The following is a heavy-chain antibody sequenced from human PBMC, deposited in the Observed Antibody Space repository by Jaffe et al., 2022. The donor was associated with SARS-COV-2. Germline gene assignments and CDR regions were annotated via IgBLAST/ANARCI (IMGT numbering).Heavy chain of an antibody. D-gene: IGHD3-10*01. CDR1: GYTFTSYA. CDR2: INAGNGNT. CDR3: AREPGAYYGMDV. V-gene: IGHV1-3*01. J-gene: IGHJ6*02. Sequence: QVQLVQSGAEVKKPGASVKVSCKASGYTFTSYAMHWVRQAPGQRLEWMGWINAGNGNTKYSQKFQGRVTITRDTSASTAYMELSSLRSEDTAVYYCAREPGAYYGMDVWGQGTTVTVSS.